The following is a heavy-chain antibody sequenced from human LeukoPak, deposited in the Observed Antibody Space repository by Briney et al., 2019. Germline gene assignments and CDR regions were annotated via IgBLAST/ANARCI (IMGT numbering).Heavy chain of an antibody. CDR2: IYYSGST. Sequence: SETLSLTCTVSGGSISSGDYYWSWIRQPPGKGLEWIGYIYYSGSTYYNPSLKSRVTISVDTSKNQFSLKLSSVTAADTAVYYCARDNDYSAMGYYYGMDVWGQGTTVTVSS. CDR1: GGSISSGDYY. V-gene: IGHV4-30-4*01. CDR3: ARDNDYSAMGYYYGMDV. D-gene: IGHD4-11*01. J-gene: IGHJ6*02.